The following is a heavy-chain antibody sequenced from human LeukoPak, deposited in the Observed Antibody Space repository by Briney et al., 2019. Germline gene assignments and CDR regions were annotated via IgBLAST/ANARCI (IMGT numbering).Heavy chain of an antibody. CDR2: IYYSGST. Sequence: PSETLSLTCTVSGGSISSGDYYWSWIRHPPGKGLEWVGYIYYSGSTYYNPSLKSRVTISVDTSTNQFSLKLSSVTAADTAVYYCARSVVVVVVAAPGWFDPWGQGTLVTVSS. CDR1: GGSISSGDYY. J-gene: IGHJ5*02. D-gene: IGHD2-15*01. V-gene: IGHV4-30-4*01. CDR3: ARSVVVVVVAAPGWFDP.